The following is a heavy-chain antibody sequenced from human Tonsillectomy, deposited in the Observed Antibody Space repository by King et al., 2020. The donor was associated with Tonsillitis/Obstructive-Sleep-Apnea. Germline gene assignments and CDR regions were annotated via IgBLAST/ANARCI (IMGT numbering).Heavy chain of an antibody. CDR3: ARDYGGNSVAFDI. J-gene: IGHJ3*02. D-gene: IGHD4-23*01. Sequence: QLVQSVPEVKKPGESLNISCQVSGYSFSNYWIAWVRQMPGKGLEWMGSIYPGNSDTKYSPSFQGQVTISADKSISTAYLQWSSLKASDTAMYYCARDYGGNSVAFDIWGQGTMVTVSS. CDR2: IYPGNSDT. CDR1: GYSFSNYW. V-gene: IGHV5-51*01.